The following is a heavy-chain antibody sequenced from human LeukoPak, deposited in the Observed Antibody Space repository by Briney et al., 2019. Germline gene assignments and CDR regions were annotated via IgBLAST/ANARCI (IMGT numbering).Heavy chain of an antibody. Sequence: GGSLRLSCAASGFDFSRYWMTWVRQAPGKGLEWVANIKPDGSGKNYVDSVKGRFTISRDNAKNSLYLQMKGLRVENTAVYYCSSQPAVLDLDCWGQGALVTVSS. CDR2: IKPDGSGK. CDR3: SSQPAVLDLDC. J-gene: IGHJ4*02. V-gene: IGHV3-7*01. CDR1: GFDFSRYW. D-gene: IGHD2/OR15-2a*01.